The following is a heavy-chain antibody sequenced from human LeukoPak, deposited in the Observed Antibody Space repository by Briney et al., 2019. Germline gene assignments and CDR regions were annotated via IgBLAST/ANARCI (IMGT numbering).Heavy chain of an antibody. V-gene: IGHV4-31*03. Sequence: RPSETLSLTCTVSGGSISSGGYYWSWIRQHPGKGLEWIGYIYYSGSTYYNPSLKSRVTISVDTSKNQFSLKLSSVTAADTAVYYCARDRGSYYYYGMDVWGQGTTVTVSS. J-gene: IGHJ6*02. CDR1: GGSISSGGYY. D-gene: IGHD6-6*01. CDR3: ARDRGSYYYYGMDV. CDR2: IYYSGST.